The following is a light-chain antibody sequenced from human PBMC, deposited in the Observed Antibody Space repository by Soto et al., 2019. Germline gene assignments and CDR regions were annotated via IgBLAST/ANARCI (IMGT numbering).Light chain of an antibody. V-gene: IGLV1-40*01. J-gene: IGLJ2*01. CDR1: SSNIGAGYD. CDR3: QSYDTSLSGVI. CDR2: ADN. Sequence: QLVLTQPPSVSGAPGQRITMSCTGSSSNIGAGYDVHWYQQVPGTAPRLLIYADNNRPSGVPDRFSASKSGASASLAITGRQGEDEVTYYWQSYDTSLSGVIFGAGTKLTVL.